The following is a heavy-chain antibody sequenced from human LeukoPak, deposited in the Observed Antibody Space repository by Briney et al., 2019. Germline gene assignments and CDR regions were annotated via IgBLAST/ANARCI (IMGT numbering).Heavy chain of an antibody. CDR2: IYTSGST. D-gene: IGHD6-13*01. J-gene: IGHJ6*03. CDR3: ARGSGDSSSWFYYYYYMDV. CDR1: GGSISSYY. V-gene: IGHV4-4*07. Sequence: TASETLSLTCTVSGGSISSYYWSWIRQPAGKGLEWIGRIYTSGSTNYNPSLKSRVTMSVDTSKNQFSLKLSSVTAADTAVYYCARGSGDSSSWFYYYYYMDVWGKGTTVTISS.